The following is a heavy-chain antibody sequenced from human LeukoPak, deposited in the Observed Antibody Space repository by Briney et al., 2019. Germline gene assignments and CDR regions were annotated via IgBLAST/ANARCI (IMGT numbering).Heavy chain of an antibody. Sequence: SETLSLTCGVSGGSITQTNYWTWVRQPPGKGLEWIGEVNLQGSTNYNPSLMGRVAISVDKSENHVSLQLTSVTAADTAVYYCARRRSKNWFDPWGQGTLVTVSS. CDR1: GGSITQTNY. CDR2: VNLQGST. V-gene: IGHV4-4*02. J-gene: IGHJ5*02. CDR3: ARRRSKNWFDP.